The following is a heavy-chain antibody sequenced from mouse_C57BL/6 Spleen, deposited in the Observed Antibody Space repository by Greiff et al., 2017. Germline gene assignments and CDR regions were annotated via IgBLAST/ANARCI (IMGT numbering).Heavy chain of an antibody. Sequence: EVMLVESGGGLVKPGGSLKLSCAASGFTFSDYGMHWVRQAPEKGLEWVAYISSGSSTIYYADTVKGRFTISRDNAKNTLFLQMTSLRSEDTAMYYCARTYCGSSPGFFDVWGTGTTVTVSS. CDR2: ISSGSSTI. CDR1: GFTFSDYG. D-gene: IGHD1-1*01. V-gene: IGHV5-17*01. CDR3: ARTYCGSSPGFFDV. J-gene: IGHJ1*03.